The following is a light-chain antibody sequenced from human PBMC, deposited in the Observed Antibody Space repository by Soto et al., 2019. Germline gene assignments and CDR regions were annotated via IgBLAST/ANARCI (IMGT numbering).Light chain of an antibody. J-gene: IGKJ3*01. Sequence: EIVLTQSPGTLSLSPGERATLSCRASQSVRSNYLAWYQQRPGQAPRLLIHGVSSRATGIPDRFSGSGSGTDFTLTISRLEREDFAVYYCQQSVASPFTFGPGTKVDIK. CDR1: QSVRSNY. CDR2: GVS. CDR3: QQSVASPFT. V-gene: IGKV3-20*01.